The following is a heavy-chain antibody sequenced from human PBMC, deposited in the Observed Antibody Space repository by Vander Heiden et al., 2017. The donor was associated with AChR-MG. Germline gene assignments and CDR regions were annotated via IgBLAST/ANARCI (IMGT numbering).Heavy chain of an antibody. CDR1: AGSISSYY. D-gene: IGHD4-17*01. J-gene: IGHJ4*02. Sequence: QVQLQESGPGLVKPSETLSLTCTVSAGSISSYYWSWIRQPPGKGLDWIGYIYYSGSTNYNPSLKSRVTISVDTSKNQFSLKLSSVTAADTAVYYCARQTTVVTPGGFDYWGQGTLVTVSS. V-gene: IGHV4-59*08. CDR2: IYYSGST. CDR3: ARQTTVVTPGGFDY.